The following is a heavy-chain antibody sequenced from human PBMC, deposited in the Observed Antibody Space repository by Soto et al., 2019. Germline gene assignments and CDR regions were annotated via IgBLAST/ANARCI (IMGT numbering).Heavy chain of an antibody. CDR2: ISGSGGRT. CDR3: AKDLQMYNDLWFGELAPSHDAFDI. D-gene: IGHD3-10*01. J-gene: IGHJ3*02. CDR1: GFTFSSYA. Sequence: GGSLRLSCAASGFTFSSYAMSWVRQAPGKGLEWVSGISGSGGRTYYADSVKGRFTISRDNSKNTLYLQMNSLRAEDTAVYYCAKDLQMYNDLWFGELAPSHDAFDIWGQGTMVTVSS. V-gene: IGHV3-23*01.